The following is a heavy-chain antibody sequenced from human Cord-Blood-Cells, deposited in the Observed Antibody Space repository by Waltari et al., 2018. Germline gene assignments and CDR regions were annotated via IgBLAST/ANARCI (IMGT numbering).Heavy chain of an antibody. V-gene: IGHV3-15*01. J-gene: IGHJ3*02. Sequence: EVQLVESGGGLVKPGVSIRLSCAASVFTFINAWMSWVRRAPGKGLEWVGRIKSKTDGGTTDYAAPVKGRFTIARDDSKNTLYLQMNSLKTEDTAVYYCTTGDSGYDFAFDIWGQGTMVTVSS. CDR3: TTGDSGYDFAFDI. D-gene: IGHD5-12*01. CDR2: IKSKTDGGTT. CDR1: VFTFINAW.